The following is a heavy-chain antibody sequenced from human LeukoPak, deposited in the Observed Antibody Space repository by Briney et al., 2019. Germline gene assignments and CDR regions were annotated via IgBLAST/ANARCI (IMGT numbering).Heavy chain of an antibody. D-gene: IGHD1-26*01. CDR3: AKGGGGSYLRFDY. CDR1: GFTFSSYG. V-gene: IGHV3-30*18. J-gene: IGHJ4*02. CDR2: ISYDGSNK. Sequence: GRSLRLSCAASGFTFSSYGMHWVRQATGKGLEWVAVISYDGSNKYYADSVKGRFSISRDNSKNTLYLQMNSLRPEDTAVFYCAKGGGGSYLRFDYWGQGTLVTVSS.